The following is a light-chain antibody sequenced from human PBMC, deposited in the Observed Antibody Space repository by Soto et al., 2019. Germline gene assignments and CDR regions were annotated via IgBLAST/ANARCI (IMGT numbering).Light chain of an antibody. CDR1: SSDVGGYNY. Sequence: QSVLTQPPSASGSPGQSVTISCTGTSSDVGGYNYVSWYQQHPGKAPKLMIYEVSKRPSGVPDRFSGSKSGNTASLTVSGLQAEDEADYYCSSYAGSNNPDAFGTGTKVTVL. J-gene: IGLJ1*01. CDR3: SSYAGSNNPDA. CDR2: EVS. V-gene: IGLV2-8*01.